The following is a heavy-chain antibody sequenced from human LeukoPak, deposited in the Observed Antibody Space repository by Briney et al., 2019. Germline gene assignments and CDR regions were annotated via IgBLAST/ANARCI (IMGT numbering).Heavy chain of an antibody. CDR2: ISGSGGST. V-gene: IGHV3-23*01. CDR3: AKEPGQLAYFDY. D-gene: IGHD6-6*01. Sequence: GGSLRLSCAASGFTFSSYAMSWVRQAPGKGLEWVSAISGSGGSTYSANSVKGRFTVSRDNSKNTLYLQMNSLRAEDTAVYYCAKEPGQLAYFDYWGLGALVTVSS. CDR1: GFTFSSYA. J-gene: IGHJ4*02.